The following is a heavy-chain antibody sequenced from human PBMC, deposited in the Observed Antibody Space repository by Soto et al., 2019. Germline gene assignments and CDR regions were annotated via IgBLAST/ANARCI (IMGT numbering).Heavy chain of an antibody. D-gene: IGHD5-12*01. CDR1: GGSISSGDYY. CDR2: IYYSGST. Sequence: QVQLQESGPGLVKPSQTLSLTCTVTGGSISSGDYYWSWILQPPGKALEWIGHIYYSGSTYYNPSLKSRVTISVDTSKNQCSLKLSSLTAADTAVYYCARTRGYTYDVAYCGPGTLVTVSS. CDR3: ARTRGYTYDVAY. V-gene: IGHV4-30-4*01. J-gene: IGHJ4*02.